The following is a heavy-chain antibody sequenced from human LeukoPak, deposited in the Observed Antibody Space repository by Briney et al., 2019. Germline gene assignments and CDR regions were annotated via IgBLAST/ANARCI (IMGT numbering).Heavy chain of an antibody. CDR3: ARDFLTIFGVDPFDP. CDR2: IYTSGST. CDR1: GGSISSYY. V-gene: IGHV4-4*07. Sequence: SETLSLTCTVSGGSISSYYWSWIRQPAGKGLEWIGRIYTSGSTNYNPSLKSRVTMSVDTPKNQFSLKLSSVTAADTAVYYCARDFLTIFGVDPFDPWGQGTLVTVSS. D-gene: IGHD3-3*01. J-gene: IGHJ5*02.